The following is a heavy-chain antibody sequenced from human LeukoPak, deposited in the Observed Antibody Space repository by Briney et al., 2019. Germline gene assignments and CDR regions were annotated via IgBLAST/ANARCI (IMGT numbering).Heavy chain of an antibody. CDR2: MNPNTGNT. Sequence: ASVKVSCTASGYTITSYDINWVRQATGQGLEWMGWMNPNTGNTGYAQKFQGRITITRDISINTAYMELSSLRSDDTAVYYCARRWELPAFPPPPNDAFDIWGQGTMVTVSS. D-gene: IGHD1-26*01. CDR3: ARRWELPAFPPPPNDAFDI. V-gene: IGHV1-8*03. CDR1: GYTITSYD. J-gene: IGHJ3*02.